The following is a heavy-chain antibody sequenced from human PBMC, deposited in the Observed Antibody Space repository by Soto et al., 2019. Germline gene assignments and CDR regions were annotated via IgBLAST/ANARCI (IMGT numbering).Heavy chain of an antibody. Sequence: RVCCAAAWVKCGNYGRHWLRQAPGKGLEWVAVIWYDGSNKYYADSVKCRFTISRDNSKNTLYLQMNSLRAEDTAVYYCARDQSSSGRFDYWGQRTLVTVSS. D-gene: IGHD6-6*01. CDR2: IWYDGSNK. CDR3: ARDQSSSGRFDY. CDR1: WVKCGNYG. V-gene: IGHV3-33*01. J-gene: IGHJ4*02.